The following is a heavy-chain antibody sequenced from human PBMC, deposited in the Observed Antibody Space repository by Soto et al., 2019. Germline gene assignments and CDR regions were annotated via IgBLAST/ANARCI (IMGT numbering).Heavy chain of an antibody. Sequence: PSETLSLTCTVSGGSISSGGYCWSWIRQHPGKGLEWIGYIYYSGSTYYNPSLKSRVTISVDTSKNQFSLKLSPVTAADTAVYYCARAYYYDSSGYYYDSGWFDPWGQGTLVTVSS. CDR3: ARAYYYDSSGYYYDSGWFDP. CDR1: GGSISSGGYC. J-gene: IGHJ5*02. CDR2: IYYSGST. D-gene: IGHD3-22*01. V-gene: IGHV4-31*03.